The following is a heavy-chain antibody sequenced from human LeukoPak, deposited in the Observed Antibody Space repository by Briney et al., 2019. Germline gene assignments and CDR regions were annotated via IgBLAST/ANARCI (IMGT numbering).Heavy chain of an antibody. D-gene: IGHD3-10*01. V-gene: IGHV4-59*01. CDR3: ARGLSGSYYNRWFDP. CDR2: IYYSGST. Sequence: KPSETLSLTCTVSGGSISSYYWSWILQPPGKGLEWIGYIYYSGSTNYNPSLKSRVTISVDTSKNQFSLKLSSVTAADTAVYYCARGLSGSYYNRWFDPWGQGTLVTVSS. CDR1: GGSISSYY. J-gene: IGHJ5*02.